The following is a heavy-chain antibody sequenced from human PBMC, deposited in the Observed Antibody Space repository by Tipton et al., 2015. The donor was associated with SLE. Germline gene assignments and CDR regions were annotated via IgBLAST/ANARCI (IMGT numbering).Heavy chain of an antibody. V-gene: IGHV1-18*01. J-gene: IGHJ3*02. D-gene: IGHD4-23*01. CDR2: ISAYNGNT. CDR3: ARALRGTMVVPSSAFDI. CDR1: GYTFTSYG. Sequence: QVQLVQSGAEVKKPGASVKVSCKASGYTFTSYGISWVRQAPGQGLEWMGWISAYNGNTNYAQKLQGRVTMTTDTSTSTAYMELRSLRSDDPAVYYCARALRGTMVVPSSAFDIWGQGTMVTVSS.